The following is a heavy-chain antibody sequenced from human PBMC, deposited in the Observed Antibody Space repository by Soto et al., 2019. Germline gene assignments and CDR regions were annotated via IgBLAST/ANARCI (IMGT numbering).Heavy chain of an antibody. J-gene: IGHJ1*01. CDR3: ARDLTPYSSGAEYFQH. CDR2: INPDGGST. Sequence: AAVKVSCKASGYTFTSYCMHWVRQAPGEGVEWMGVINPDGGSTSYAQKFQGRFTMTTDTSTSTVSMELRSLRSEDTAVYYCARDLTPYSSGAEYFQHWGQGTLVTVSS. D-gene: IGHD6-19*01. V-gene: IGHV1-46*01. CDR1: GYTFTSYC.